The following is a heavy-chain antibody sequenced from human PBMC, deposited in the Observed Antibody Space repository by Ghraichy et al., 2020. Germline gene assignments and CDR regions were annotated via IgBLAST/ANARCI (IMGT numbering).Heavy chain of an antibody. CDR3: ARVGLRFLEQHPKHFDN. CDR2: IIPIYGTA. J-gene: IGHJ4*02. D-gene: IGHD3-3*01. V-gene: IGHV1-69*13. CDR1: GGTFSNYA. Sequence: SVKVSCKASGGTFSNYAISWVRQAPGQGLEWMGGIIPIYGTANYAQKLQGRVTITADESTSTAYMELSSLRSEDTAVYYCARVGLRFLEQHPKHFDNWGQGTLVTVSS.